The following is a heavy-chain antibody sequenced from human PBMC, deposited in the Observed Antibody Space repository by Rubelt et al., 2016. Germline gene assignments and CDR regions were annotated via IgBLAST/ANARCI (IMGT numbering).Heavy chain of an antibody. J-gene: IGHJ4*02. CDR2: ISSSGSTI. V-gene: IGHV3-11*04. Sequence: KGLEWVSYISSSGSTIYYADSVKGRFTISRDNAKNSLYLQMNSLRAEDTAVYYCARDWPLRYYFDYWGQGTLVTVSS. CDR3: ARDWPLRYYFDY.